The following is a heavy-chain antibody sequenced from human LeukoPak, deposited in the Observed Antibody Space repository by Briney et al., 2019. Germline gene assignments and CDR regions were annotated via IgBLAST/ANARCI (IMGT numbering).Heavy chain of an antibody. CDR1: GGTFSSYA. D-gene: IGHD6-13*01. CDR2: IIPIFGTA. CDR3: ASGNRRMGSSDGFDP. Sequence: SVKVSCKASGGTFSSYAISWVRQAPGQGLEWMGGIIPIFGTANYAQKFQGRVTITTDESTSTAYMELSSLRSEDMAVYYCASGNRRMGSSDGFDPWGQGTLVTVSS. V-gene: IGHV1-69*05. J-gene: IGHJ5*02.